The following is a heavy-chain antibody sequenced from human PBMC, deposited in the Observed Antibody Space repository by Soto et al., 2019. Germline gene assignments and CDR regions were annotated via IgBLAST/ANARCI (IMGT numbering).Heavy chain of an antibody. J-gene: IGHJ5*02. CDR3: ARGSGYCSSTSCYGSNWFDP. Sequence: SETLSLTCAVYGGSFSGYYWSWIRQPPGKGLEWIGEINHSGSTNYNPSLKSRVTISVDTSKNQFSLKLSSVTAADTAVYYCARGSGYCSSTSCYGSNWFDPWGQGTLVTVSS. V-gene: IGHV4-34*01. D-gene: IGHD2-2*01. CDR1: GGSFSGYY. CDR2: INHSGST.